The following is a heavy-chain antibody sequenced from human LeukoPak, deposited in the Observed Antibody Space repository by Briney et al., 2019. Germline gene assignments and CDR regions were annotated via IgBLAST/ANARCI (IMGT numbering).Heavy chain of an antibody. V-gene: IGHV5-51*01. Sequence: GESLKISCKGSGYSFTSYWIGWVRQMPGKGLEWMGIIYPGDSDTRYSPSFQGQVTISADKSISTAHLQWSSLKASDTAMYYCARQPSPRGYSYGYSNWFDPWGQGTLVTVSS. D-gene: IGHD5-18*01. CDR2: IYPGDSDT. J-gene: IGHJ5*02. CDR1: GYSFTSYW. CDR3: ARQPSPRGYSYGYSNWFDP.